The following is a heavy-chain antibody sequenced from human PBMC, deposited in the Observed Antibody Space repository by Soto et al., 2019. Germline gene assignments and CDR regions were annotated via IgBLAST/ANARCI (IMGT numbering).Heavy chain of an antibody. CDR1: GYTFTSYA. CDR2: INAGNGNT. Sequence: ASVKVSCKASGYTFTSYAMHWVRQAPGQRLEWMGWINAGNGNTKYSQKFQGRVTITRDTSASTAYMELSSLRSEDTAVYYCARDSGTAAGMSYFDYWGQGTLVTVSS. CDR3: ARDSGTAAGMSYFDY. D-gene: IGHD6-13*01. J-gene: IGHJ4*02. V-gene: IGHV1-3*01.